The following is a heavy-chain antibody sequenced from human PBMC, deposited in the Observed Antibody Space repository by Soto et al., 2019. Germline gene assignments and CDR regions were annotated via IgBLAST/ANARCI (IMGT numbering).Heavy chain of an antibody. Sequence: SETLSLTCTVSGGSISSYYWTWIRQPPGKGLEWIGYIYYSGSTNYNSSLKSRVTISVGTSNNQFSLKLTSVTAADTAVYYCARGYGSGSYPFDYWGQGALVTVSS. J-gene: IGHJ4*02. CDR3: ARGYGSGSYPFDY. CDR2: IYYSGST. CDR1: GGSISSYY. D-gene: IGHD3-10*01. V-gene: IGHV4-59*08.